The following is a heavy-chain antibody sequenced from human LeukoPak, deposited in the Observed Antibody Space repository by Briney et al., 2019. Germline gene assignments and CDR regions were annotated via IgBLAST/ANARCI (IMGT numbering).Heavy chain of an antibody. V-gene: IGHV3-9*01. CDR2: ITWNSDDM. D-gene: IGHD3-16*01. Sequence: GGSLRLSCAASGFTFDGYGMYWVRQAPGKGLEWVSGITWNSDDMAYADSVKGRFTISRDNAKNSLYLQMNSLRADDTSVYYWARDAMRGGDYDYWGQGTLVTVSS. J-gene: IGHJ4*02. CDR1: GFTFDGYG. CDR3: ARDAMRGGDYDY.